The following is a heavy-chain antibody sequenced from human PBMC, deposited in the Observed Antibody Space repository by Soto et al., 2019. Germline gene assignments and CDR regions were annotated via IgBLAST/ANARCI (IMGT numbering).Heavy chain of an antibody. CDR1: GFTFSSYG. CDR3: AKDLGRSGYYIAFDI. J-gene: IGHJ3*02. CDR2: ISYDGSNR. D-gene: IGHD3-3*01. Sequence: VGSVRLSCAASGFTFSSYGMHWVRQAPGKGLEWVAVISYDGSNRYYADSVKGRFTISRDNSKNTLYLQMNSLRAEDTAVYYCAKDLGRSGYYIAFDIWGQGTMVTVSS. V-gene: IGHV3-30*18.